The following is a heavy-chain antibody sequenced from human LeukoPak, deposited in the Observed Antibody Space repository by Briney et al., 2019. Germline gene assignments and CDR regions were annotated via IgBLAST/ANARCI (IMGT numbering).Heavy chain of an antibody. J-gene: IGHJ6*03. Sequence: ASVKVSCKASGYTFTSYGISWVRQAPGQGLEWMGWISAYNGNTNYAQKLQGRVTMTTDTSTSTACMELRSLRSDDTAVYYCATDSYGSGSYSLVDYYYMDVWGKGTTVTVSS. CDR2: ISAYNGNT. CDR1: GYTFTSYG. D-gene: IGHD3-10*01. V-gene: IGHV1-18*01. CDR3: ATDSYGSGSYSLVDYYYMDV.